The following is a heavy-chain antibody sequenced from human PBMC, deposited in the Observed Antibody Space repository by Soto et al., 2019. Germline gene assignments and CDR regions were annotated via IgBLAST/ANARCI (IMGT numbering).Heavy chain of an antibody. CDR1: DYTFSSYG. V-gene: IGHV1-18*01. CDR2: ISTYNGIA. J-gene: IGHJ5*02. D-gene: IGHD7-27*01. Sequence: QDRLVQSGPEVREPGASVKVSCKASDYTFSSYGITWVRQATGQGLEWMGWISTYNGIANYAQKFQGRVTMTTDTATSTAYMDLRSLRSDDTAVYSCARDATGDLDLCGQGTLVTVSS. CDR3: ARDATGDLDL.